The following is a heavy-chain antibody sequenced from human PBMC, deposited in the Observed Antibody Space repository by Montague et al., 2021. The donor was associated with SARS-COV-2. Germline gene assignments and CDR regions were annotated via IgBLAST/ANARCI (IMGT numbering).Heavy chain of an antibody. CDR3: ARDGTLYWYVTYFDY. CDR2: IYYRGST. Sequence: SETLSLTCTVSGGSISSSSYYWAWIRQPPGKGLEWIGSIYYRGSTYYNPSLKSRVIVSVDTSKNQLSLKLSSVTAADTAVYYCARDGTLYWYVTYFDYWGQGALVTVSS. CDR1: GGSISSSSYY. D-gene: IGHD2-8*02. J-gene: IGHJ4*02. V-gene: IGHV4-39*07.